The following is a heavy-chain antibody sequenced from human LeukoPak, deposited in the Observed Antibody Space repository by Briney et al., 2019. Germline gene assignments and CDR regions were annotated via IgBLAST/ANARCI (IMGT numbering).Heavy chain of an antibody. J-gene: IGHJ4*02. CDR1: GYTFTSYA. Sequence: ASVTVSCKASGYTFTSYAMHWVRQAPGQRLEWMGWINAGNGNTKYSQKFQGRVTITRDTSASTAYMELSSLRSEDTAVYYCARGLGVWGSYRPPSVGIDYWGQGTLVTVSS. CDR3: ARGLGVWGSYRPPSVGIDY. D-gene: IGHD3-16*02. V-gene: IGHV1-3*01. CDR2: INAGNGNT.